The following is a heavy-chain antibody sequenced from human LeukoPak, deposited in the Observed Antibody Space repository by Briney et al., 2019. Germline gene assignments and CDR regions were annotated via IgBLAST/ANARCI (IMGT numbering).Heavy chain of an antibody. CDR1: GGSFSGYY. D-gene: IGHD6-19*01. Sequence: SETLSLTCAVYGGSFSGYYWSWIRQPPGKGLGWIGEINHSGSTNYNPSLKSRVTISVDTSKNQFSLKLSSVTAADTAVYYCARGRPGPGIAVATRLDYWGQGTLVTVSS. CDR3: ARGRPGPGIAVATRLDY. J-gene: IGHJ4*02. CDR2: INHSGST. V-gene: IGHV4-34*01.